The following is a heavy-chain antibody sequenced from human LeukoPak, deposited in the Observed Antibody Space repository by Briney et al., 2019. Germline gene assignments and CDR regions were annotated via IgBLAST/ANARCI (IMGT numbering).Heavy chain of an antibody. CDR3: ARIAAAGNRRLNY. V-gene: IGHV1-8*01. J-gene: IGHJ4*02. Sequence: EASXXXXCTAXXYXXTSYDINXVRQAPGQGLEWMGWMNPNSGNTGYAQKFQGRITMTRNTSISTAYMELSSLTSEDTAVYYCARIAAAGNRRLNYWGQGTLVXVPS. CDR2: MNPNSGNT. CDR1: XYXXTSYD. D-gene: IGHD6-13*01.